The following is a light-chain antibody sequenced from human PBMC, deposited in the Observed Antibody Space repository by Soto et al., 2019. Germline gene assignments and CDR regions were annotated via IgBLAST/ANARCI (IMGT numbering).Light chain of an antibody. J-gene: IGKJ3*01. V-gene: IGKV1-5*03. CDR1: QSISSW. CDR2: KAS. CDR3: QQSYNGPFT. Sequence: DIELTQSPSTLSASVGDRVTITCRASQSISSWLAWYEQKQGKAPKLLIYKASTLTSGVPSRFSGSGSGTDFTLTINSLQPEDFQTYYCQQSYNGPFTFGPGTKVDIK.